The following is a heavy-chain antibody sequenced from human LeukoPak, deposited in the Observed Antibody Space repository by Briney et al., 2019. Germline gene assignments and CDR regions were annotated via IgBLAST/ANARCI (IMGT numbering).Heavy chain of an antibody. CDR1: GFTFSSYS. D-gene: IGHD1-7*01. Sequence: GGSLRLSCAASGFTFSSYSMNWVRQAPGKGLEWVSGISGSGYNTFYADSVKGRFIISRDESKNTVSLLMNTLRAEDTAIYYCAKGGELLGYFDSWGQGTLVTVSS. CDR3: AKGGELLGYFDS. J-gene: IGHJ4*02. CDR2: ISGSGYNT. V-gene: IGHV3-23*01.